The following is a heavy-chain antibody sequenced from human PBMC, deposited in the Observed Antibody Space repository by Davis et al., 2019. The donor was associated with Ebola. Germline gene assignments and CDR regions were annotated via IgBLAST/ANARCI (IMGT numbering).Heavy chain of an antibody. J-gene: IGHJ4*02. V-gene: IGHV3-7*03. CDR3: AKDLSSGWNLDY. CDR2: INEDGREQ. D-gene: IGHD6-19*01. Sequence: GESLKISCAAPGFTFSDYYMSWIRQAPGKGLEWVANINEDGREQHCADFVKGRFTLSRDNAKNLLFLQMNSLRAEDTAVYYCAKDLSSGWNLDYWGQGTLVTVSS. CDR1: GFTFSDYY.